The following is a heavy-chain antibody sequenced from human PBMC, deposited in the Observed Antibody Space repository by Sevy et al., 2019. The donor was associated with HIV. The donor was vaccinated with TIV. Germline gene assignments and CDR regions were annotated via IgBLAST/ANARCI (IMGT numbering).Heavy chain of an antibody. CDR3: ARSQYYDFWSGSPTGPYYFDY. CDR2: IYSGGST. J-gene: IGHJ4*02. CDR1: GFTVSSNY. V-gene: IGHV3-53*01. Sequence: GSLRLSCAASGFTVSSNYMSWVRQAPGKGLEWVSVIYSGGSTYYADSVKGRFTISRDNSKNTLYLQMNSLRAEDTAVYYCARSQYYDFWSGSPTGPYYFDYWGQGTLVTVSS. D-gene: IGHD3-3*01.